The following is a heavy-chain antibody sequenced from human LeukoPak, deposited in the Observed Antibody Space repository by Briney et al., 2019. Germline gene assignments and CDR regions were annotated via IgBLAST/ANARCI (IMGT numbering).Heavy chain of an antibody. Sequence: ASVKVSCKASGYTFTSYGISWVRQAPGQGLVLMGWISAYNGNTNYAQKLQGRVTMTTDTSTSTAYMELRSLRSDDTAVYYCAREIDAASFDPWGQGTLVTVSS. CDR1: GYTFTSYG. D-gene: IGHD2-2*01. V-gene: IGHV1-18*01. CDR3: AREIDAASFDP. CDR2: ISAYNGNT. J-gene: IGHJ5*02.